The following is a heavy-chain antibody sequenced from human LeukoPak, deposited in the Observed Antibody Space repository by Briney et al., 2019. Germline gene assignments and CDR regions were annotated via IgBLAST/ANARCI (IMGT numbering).Heavy chain of an antibody. J-gene: IGHJ4*02. CDR3: ARDRDGDYDTYYFDY. V-gene: IGHV1-46*01. CDR1: GFTFSSYG. D-gene: IGHD4-17*01. CDR2: INPSGGST. Sequence: GGSLRLSCAASGFTFSSYGMHWVRQAPGQGLEWMGIINPSGGSTSYAQKFQGRVTMTRDTSTSTVYMELSSLRSEDTAVYYCARDRDGDYDTYYFDYWGQGTLVTVSS.